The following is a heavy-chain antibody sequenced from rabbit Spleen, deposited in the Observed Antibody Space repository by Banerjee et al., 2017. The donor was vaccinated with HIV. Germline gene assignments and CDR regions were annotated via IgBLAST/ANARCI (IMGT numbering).Heavy chain of an antibody. CDR1: GVSFSVSSY. CDR3: ARDTGTSFSTYGMDL. CDR2: IDNGSSGFT. V-gene: IGHV1S40*01. Sequence: QSLEESGGDLVKPGASLTLTCTASGVSFSVSSYMCWVRQAPGKGLEWIACIDNGSSGFTYFATWAKGRFTCSKSSSTTVTLQMTSLTVADTATYFCARDTGTSFSTYGMDLWGPGTLVTVS. D-gene: IGHD8-1*01. J-gene: IGHJ6*01.